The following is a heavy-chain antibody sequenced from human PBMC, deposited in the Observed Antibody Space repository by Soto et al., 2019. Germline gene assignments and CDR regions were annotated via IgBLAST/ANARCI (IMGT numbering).Heavy chain of an antibody. D-gene: IGHD6-19*01. V-gene: IGHV3-23*01. CDR1: GFTFSSYA. CDR2: ISGSGENT. CDR3: AKGSIAVAVYQHCFDY. J-gene: IGHJ4*02. Sequence: EVQLLESGGGLVQPGGSLRLSCAASGFTFSSYAMSWVRQAPGKGLDWVSVISGSGENTYYADSVKGRFTISRDNSKNTLYLQMNSLRAEDKAVYYCAKGSIAVAVYQHCFDYWGQGTLVTVSS.